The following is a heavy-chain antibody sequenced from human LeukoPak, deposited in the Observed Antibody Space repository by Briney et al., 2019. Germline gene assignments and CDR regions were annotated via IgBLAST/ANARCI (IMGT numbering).Heavy chain of an antibody. V-gene: IGHV3-30*02. D-gene: IGHD3-9*01. Sequence: AGSLRLSCAASEFTLSAYAMHWIRQAPARGLEWVGFVRYGGNIKYYADSVKGRFTISRDNSKNTLYLQMNSLRPKDTAVYYCTKDLGTEYNIFDYWGQGTLVTVSS. CDR3: TKDLGTEYNIFDY. CDR1: EFTLSAYA. CDR2: VRYGGNIK. J-gene: IGHJ4*02.